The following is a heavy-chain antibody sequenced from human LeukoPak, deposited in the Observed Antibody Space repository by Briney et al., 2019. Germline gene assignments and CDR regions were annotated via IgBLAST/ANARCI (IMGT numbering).Heavy chain of an antibody. D-gene: IGHD2-2*01. V-gene: IGHV3-23*01. CDR2: LSGGGGST. CDR3: ARTGHCSSTSCSAGFDP. J-gene: IGHJ5*02. Sequence: PGGSLRLSCAASGFTFSSYAMSWVRQAPGKGLDWVSGLSGGGGSTYYADSVKGRFTISRDTSKNPLYLKMNSLRAEDTAIYYCARTGHCSSTSCSAGFDPWGQGTLVTVSS. CDR1: GFTFSSYA.